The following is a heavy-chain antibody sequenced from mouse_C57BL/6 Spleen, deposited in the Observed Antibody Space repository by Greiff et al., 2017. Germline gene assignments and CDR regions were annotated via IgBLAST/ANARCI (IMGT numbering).Heavy chain of an antibody. CDR2: ISSGGSTI. CDR1: GFTFSDYG. J-gene: IGHJ1*03. CDR3: ARPGDYGSYWYFDV. Sequence: EVQVVESGGGLVKPGGSLKLSCAASGFTFSDYGMHWVRQAPEKGLEWVAYISSGGSTIYYADTVKGRFTISRDNAKNTLFLQMTSLRSEETAMYYCARPGDYGSYWYFDVWGTGTTVTVSS. V-gene: IGHV5-17*01. D-gene: IGHD1-1*01.